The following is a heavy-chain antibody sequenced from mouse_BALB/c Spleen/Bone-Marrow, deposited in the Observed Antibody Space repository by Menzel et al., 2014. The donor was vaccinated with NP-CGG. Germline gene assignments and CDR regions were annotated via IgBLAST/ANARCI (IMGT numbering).Heavy chain of an antibody. CDR1: GFSLTSYG. V-gene: IGHV2-9*02. D-gene: IGHD1-1*01. CDR3: ARVPLFRYGSSYGMDY. CDR2: IWAGGST. J-gene: IGHJ4*01. Sequence: VQLVESGPGLVAPSQSLSITSTVSGFSLTSYGVHWVRQPPGKGLEWLGVIWAGGSTNYNSALMSRLSISKDNSKSQVFLKMNSLQTDDTAMYYCARVPLFRYGSSYGMDYWGQGTSVTVSS.